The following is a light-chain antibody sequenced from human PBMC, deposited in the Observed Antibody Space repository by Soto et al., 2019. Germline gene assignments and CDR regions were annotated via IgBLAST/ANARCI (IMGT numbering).Light chain of an antibody. V-gene: IGLV2-14*01. CDR3: SSYTTSTTLAV. CDR1: SSDVGAYNY. J-gene: IGLJ1*01. CDR2: DVT. Sequence: QSALTQPASVSGSPGQSITISCTGTSSDVGAYNYVSWYQQHPGRAPKLMIYDVTNRPSGVSSRFSGSKSGNAASLTISGLQAEDEDDYYCSSYTTSTTLAVFGTGTKLTVL.